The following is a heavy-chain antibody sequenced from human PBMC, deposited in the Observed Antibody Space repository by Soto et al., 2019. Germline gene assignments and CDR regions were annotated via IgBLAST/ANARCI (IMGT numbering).Heavy chain of an antibody. CDR3: ARLVGAAAGRFDP. J-gene: IGHJ5*02. D-gene: IGHD6-13*01. CDR2: IWFDGSDK. CDR1: GFTFNVYG. Sequence: QEQLVESGGGVVQPGTPLRLSCVASGFTFNVYGMHWVRQAPGKGLEWVAAIWFDGSDKYYADSVKGRFTISRDNSKNTLYLQMNSLRAEDTGVYYCARLVGAAAGRFDPWGQGTLVIVSS. V-gene: IGHV3-33*01.